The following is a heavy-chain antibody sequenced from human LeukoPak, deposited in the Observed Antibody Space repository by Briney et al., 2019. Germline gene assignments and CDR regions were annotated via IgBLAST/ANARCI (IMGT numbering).Heavy chain of an antibody. D-gene: IGHD2-15*01. CDR3: ARASIVVAPFHWFDP. CDR1: GFTFSSYW. J-gene: IGHJ5*02. CDR2: INSDGSST. V-gene: IGHV3-74*01. Sequence: GGSLRLSCAASGFTFSSYWMHWIRQAPGRGLVWVSRINSDGSSTSYADSVKGRFTISRDNAKNTLYLQMNSLRAEDTAVYYCARASIVVAPFHWFDPWGQGTLVTVSS.